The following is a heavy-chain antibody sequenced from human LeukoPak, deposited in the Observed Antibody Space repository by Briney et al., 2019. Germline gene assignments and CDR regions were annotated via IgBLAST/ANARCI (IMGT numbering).Heavy chain of an antibody. V-gene: IGHV3-7*03. J-gene: IGHJ4*02. CDR2: IKQDGSEK. D-gene: IGHD5-12*01. Sequence: GGSMRISCAASGFTFSSYWMSWVRQAPGKGLEWVANIKQDGSEKYYVDSVKGRFTISRDNAKNSLYLQMNSLRAEDTAVYYCARDLLYSWLNYFDYWGQGTLVTVSS. CDR3: ARDLLYSWLNYFDY. CDR1: GFTFSSYW.